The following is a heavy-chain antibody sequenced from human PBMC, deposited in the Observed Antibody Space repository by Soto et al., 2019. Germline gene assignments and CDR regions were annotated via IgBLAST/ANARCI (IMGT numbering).Heavy chain of an antibody. CDR2: IYYSGST. CDR3: ARDGYSGSSAHGAFDI. CDR1: GGSITSGCYY. Sequence: PSETLSLTCTVSGGSITSGCYYWNWVRQHPGKGLEWIGYIYYSGSTYYNPSLKSRVIISVDTSKKWFSLKLNSVTAADTAVYYCARDGYSGSSAHGAFDIWGQGTMVTVSS. J-gene: IGHJ3*02. D-gene: IGHD1-26*01. V-gene: IGHV4-31*03.